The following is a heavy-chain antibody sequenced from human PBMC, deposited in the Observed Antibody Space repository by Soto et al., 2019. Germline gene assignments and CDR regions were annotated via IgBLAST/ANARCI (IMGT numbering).Heavy chain of an antibody. Sequence: PGGSLRLSCAASGFTFSSYGMHWVRQAPGKGLEWVAVISYDGSNKYYADSVKGRFTISRDNSKNTLYLQMNSLRAEDTAVYYCAKLRYYYDSSGYHDAFDIWGQGTMVTVSS. V-gene: IGHV3-30*18. J-gene: IGHJ3*02. CDR2: ISYDGSNK. CDR3: AKLRYYYDSSGYHDAFDI. D-gene: IGHD3-22*01. CDR1: GFTFSSYG.